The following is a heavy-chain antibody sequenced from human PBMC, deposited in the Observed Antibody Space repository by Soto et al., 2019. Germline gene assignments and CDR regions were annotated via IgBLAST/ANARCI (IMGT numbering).Heavy chain of an antibody. Sequence: GGSLSLSCAASGFTFSNHWMGWVRQAPGKGLEWVANIKEDGSEKYYVDSVKGRFIVSRDNAKNSLYLEMNSLRVEDSALYYCARGGGCFDFWGPGTLVTVSS. CDR2: IKEDGSEK. J-gene: IGHJ4*02. D-gene: IGHD5-12*01. CDR1: GFTFSNHW. V-gene: IGHV3-7*05. CDR3: ARGGGCFDF.